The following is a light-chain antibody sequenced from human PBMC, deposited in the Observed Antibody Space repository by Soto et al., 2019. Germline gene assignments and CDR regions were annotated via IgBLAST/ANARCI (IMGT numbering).Light chain of an antibody. V-gene: IGKV3-15*01. Sequence: EIVMTQSPATLSVSPGERATLSCRASRNINRKLAWYQQKPGKAPRLLISGASTRATGIPARFSGSGSGTEVTLTISSLQSEDFAVYYCQQYYDYPPLIFGGGTKVEIK. CDR1: RNINRK. J-gene: IGKJ4*01. CDR3: QQYYDYPPLI. CDR2: GAS.